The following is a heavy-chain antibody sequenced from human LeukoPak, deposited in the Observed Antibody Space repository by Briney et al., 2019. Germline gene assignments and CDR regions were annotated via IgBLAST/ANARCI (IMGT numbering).Heavy chain of an antibody. V-gene: IGHV3-30-3*01. Sequence: GGSLRLSCAASGFTFSSYAMHWVRQAPGKGLEWVAAISYDGSNKYYSDSVEGRFTISRDNSKNTLFLQMNSLRAEDTAVYYCARDPPYGSGRYYWGQGTLVTVSS. CDR2: ISYDGSNK. CDR3: ARDPPYGSGRYY. D-gene: IGHD3-10*01. J-gene: IGHJ4*02. CDR1: GFTFSSYA.